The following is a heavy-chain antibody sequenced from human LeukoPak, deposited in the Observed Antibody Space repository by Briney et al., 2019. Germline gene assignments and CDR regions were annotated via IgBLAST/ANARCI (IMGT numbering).Heavy chain of an antibody. V-gene: IGHV4-34*01. CDR1: GGSFSDYS. Sequence: PSETLSLTCAVYGGSFSDYSWTWIRQPPGKGLEWIGEINHSGGTNHNPSLMSRVIMSVDTSKNQFSLKVSSVTAADTAAYYCAREGLNLRHYGSGRVNFDYWGQGTLVTVSS. CDR2: INHSGGT. CDR3: AREGLNLRHYGSGRVNFDY. D-gene: IGHD3-10*01. J-gene: IGHJ4*02.